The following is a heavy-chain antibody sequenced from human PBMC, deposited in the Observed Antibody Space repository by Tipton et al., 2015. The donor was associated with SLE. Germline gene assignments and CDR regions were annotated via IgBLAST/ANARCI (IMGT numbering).Heavy chain of an antibody. CDR1: GFSICSGYF. V-gene: IGHV4-38-2*02. Sequence: TLSLTCDVTGFSICSGYFWGWIRQPPWKGLEWIGNIYFSGNNFYNPSLKSRVTISVDASKNQYSLKLTSVTAADTAVYYCARDPGDSYWDYYYGMDVWGQGNMVTVSS. D-gene: IGHD3-10*01. CDR2: IYFSGNN. CDR3: ARDPGDSYWDYYYGMDV. J-gene: IGHJ6*02.